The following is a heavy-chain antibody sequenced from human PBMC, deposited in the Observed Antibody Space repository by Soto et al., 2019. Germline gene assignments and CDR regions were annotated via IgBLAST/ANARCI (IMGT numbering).Heavy chain of an antibody. V-gene: IGHV1-69*13. D-gene: IGHD3-3*01. CDR1: GGTFSSYA. J-gene: IGHJ6*02. Sequence: GASVKVSCKASGGTFSSYAISWVRQAPGQGLEWMGGIIPIFGTANYAQKFQGRVTITADESTSTAYMELSSLRSEDTAVYYCARSVFGVVIYYYGMDVWGQGTTVTVSS. CDR3: ARSVFGVVIYYYGMDV. CDR2: IIPIFGTA.